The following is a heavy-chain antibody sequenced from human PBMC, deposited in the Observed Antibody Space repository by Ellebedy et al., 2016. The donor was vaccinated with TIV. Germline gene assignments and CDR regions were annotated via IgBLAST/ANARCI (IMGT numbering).Heavy chain of an antibody. J-gene: IGHJ4*02. V-gene: IGHV4-39*01. CDR1: GASISSTYY. D-gene: IGHD4-17*01. Sequence: SETLSLTXTVSGASISSTYYWGWIRQPPGKGLEWIGSISYSGSTFYSPSLKSRVTISRDTSKNQFSLKLNSVTAADTAVYYCARPSGGYGDYLYWGQGTLVTVSS. CDR2: ISYSGST. CDR3: ARPSGGYGDYLY.